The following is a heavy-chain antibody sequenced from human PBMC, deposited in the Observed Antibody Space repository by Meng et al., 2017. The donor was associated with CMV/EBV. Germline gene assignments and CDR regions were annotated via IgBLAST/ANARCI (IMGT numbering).Heavy chain of an antibody. CDR2: INQNGAEK. Sequence: GGSLRLSCAASGFSFDYYWMSWVRQAPGMGLEWVANINQNGAEKYYLDSVKGRFTISRDNAQNSVYLQMNSLRAEDTAVYFCAMFSTYCGGDCSLDSDYWGQGTLVTVSS. CDR1: GFSFDYYW. CDR3: AMFSTYCGGDCSLDSDY. D-gene: IGHD2-21*01. J-gene: IGHJ4*02. V-gene: IGHV3-7*01.